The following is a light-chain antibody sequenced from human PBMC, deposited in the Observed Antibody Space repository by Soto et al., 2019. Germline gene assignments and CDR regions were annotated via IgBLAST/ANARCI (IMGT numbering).Light chain of an antibody. J-gene: IGLJ2*01. Sequence: QSVLTQPASVSGSPGQSITISCTGTSSDFGGYNYVSWYQQHPGKAPNLIIFDVSNRPSGVSNRFSGSKSGNSASLTISGLQAEDEADYYCSSYTGSNNPVVFGGGTQLTVL. CDR2: DVS. CDR3: SSYTGSNNPVV. CDR1: SSDFGGYNY. V-gene: IGLV2-14*01.